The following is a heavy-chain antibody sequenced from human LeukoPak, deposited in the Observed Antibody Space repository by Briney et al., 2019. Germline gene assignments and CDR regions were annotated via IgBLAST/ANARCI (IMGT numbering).Heavy chain of an antibody. CDR2: VYPGDTYT. CDR1: GYSFTNYW. CDR3: VRLLGDCIGTSCFRYFLD. J-gene: IGHJ1*01. V-gene: IGHV5-51*01. Sequence: KYGESLKISCRGSGYSFTNYWIAWVRQMPGKGLEWMGMVYPGDTYTRYSPSFQGQVTISADKSITTAYIQWSSLRAFDTAMYYCVRLLGDCIGTSCFRYFLDWGQGTLVTVSS. D-gene: IGHD2-2*01.